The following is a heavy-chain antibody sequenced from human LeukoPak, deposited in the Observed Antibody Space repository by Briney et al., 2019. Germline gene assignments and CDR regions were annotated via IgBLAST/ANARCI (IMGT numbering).Heavy chain of an antibody. CDR2: IYHSGST. Sequence: SETLSLTCTVSGYSISSGYYWGWIRQPPGKGLEWIGSIYHSGSTYYNPSLKSRVTISVDTSKNQFSLKLSSVTAADTAVYYCARWIDDSSGYNAFDIWGQGTMVTVSS. D-gene: IGHD3-22*01. CDR1: GYSISSGYY. V-gene: IGHV4-38-2*02. CDR3: ARWIDDSSGYNAFDI. J-gene: IGHJ3*02.